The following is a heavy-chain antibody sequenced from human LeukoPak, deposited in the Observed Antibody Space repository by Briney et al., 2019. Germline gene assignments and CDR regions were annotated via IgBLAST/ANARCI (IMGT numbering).Heavy chain of an antibody. Sequence: ASVKVSCKASGYSFSNYVITWVRQAPGQGLEWMGWISVYNGNTKYAQRFEGRVTMITDTSTSTAYMGLTSLRSDDTAVYYCARDLFVEDSGSYSILWGQGTLVTVSS. CDR3: ARDLFVEDSGSYSIL. CDR1: GYSFSNYV. J-gene: IGHJ4*02. V-gene: IGHV1-18*01. CDR2: ISVYNGNT. D-gene: IGHD3-10*01.